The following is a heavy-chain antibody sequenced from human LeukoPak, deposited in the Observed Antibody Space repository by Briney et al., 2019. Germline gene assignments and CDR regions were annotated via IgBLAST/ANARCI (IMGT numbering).Heavy chain of an antibody. CDR1: GFTVSSNY. CDR2: IYSGGST. D-gene: IGHD6-19*01. Sequence: GRSLRLSCAASGFTVSSNYMSWVRQAPGKGREWVSVIYSGGSTYYADSVKGRFTISRDNSKNTLYLQMNSLRAEDTAVYYCAGGLAVAGTFDYWGQGTLVTVSS. J-gene: IGHJ4*02. CDR3: AGGLAVAGTFDY. V-gene: IGHV3-66*01.